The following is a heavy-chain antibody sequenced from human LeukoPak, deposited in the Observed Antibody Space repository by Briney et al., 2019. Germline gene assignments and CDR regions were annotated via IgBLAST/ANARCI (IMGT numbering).Heavy chain of an antibody. CDR1: GYTFTGYY. J-gene: IGHJ3*02. CDR3: ARAIGDDSGYSSDASDI. V-gene: IGHV1-2*02. Sequence: ASVKVSCKASGYTFTGYYMHWVRQAPGQGLEWMGWINPNSGGTNYAQKFQGRVTMTRDTSISTAYMELSRLRSDDTAVYYCARAIGDDSGYSSDASDIWGQGTMVTVSS. D-gene: IGHD3-22*01. CDR2: INPNSGGT.